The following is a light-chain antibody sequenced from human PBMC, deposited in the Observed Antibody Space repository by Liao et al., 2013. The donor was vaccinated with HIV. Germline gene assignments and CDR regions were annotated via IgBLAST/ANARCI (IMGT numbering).Light chain of an antibody. CDR1: KLGDNF. V-gene: IGLV3-25*01. CDR2: QDN. CDR3: QSADSSATYRM. J-gene: IGLJ3*02. Sequence: SFELIQPPSVSVSPGQTASITCSGDKLGDNFAFWYQQRPGQSPALIIYQDNKRPSGIPERFSGSSSGTTVTLTISGVQAEDEADYYCQSADSSATYRMFGGGTKLTVL.